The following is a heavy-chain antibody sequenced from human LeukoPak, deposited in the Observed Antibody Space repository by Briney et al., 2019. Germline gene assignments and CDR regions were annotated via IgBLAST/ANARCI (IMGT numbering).Heavy chain of an antibody. D-gene: IGHD6-19*01. J-gene: IGHJ4*02. Sequence: ASVKVSCKVAGYTLTELSMHWVRQAAGKGLEWMGGFDPEDGETIYAQKFQGRVTMTEDTSTDTAYMELSSLRSEDTAVYYYATVVAGVYYFDYWGQGTLVTVSS. CDR1: GYTLTELS. CDR2: FDPEDGET. V-gene: IGHV1-24*01. CDR3: ATVVAGVYYFDY.